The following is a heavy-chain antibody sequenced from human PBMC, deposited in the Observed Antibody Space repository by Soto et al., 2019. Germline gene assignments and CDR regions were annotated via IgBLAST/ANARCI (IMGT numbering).Heavy chain of an antibody. J-gene: IGHJ5*02. CDR2: IYHSGNT. V-gene: IGHV4-31*01. CDR3: ARGTYQYYDSSGVQNRFDP. CDR1: GGSISSGGFY. Sequence: QVQLQESGPGLVQPSQTLSLTCTVSGGSISSGGFYWSWIRQHPEKGLEWIGGIYHSGNTYYNPSLNSPIPLLDDTSKTQFSLTLTSVTAADTAVYYCARGTYQYYDSSGVQNRFDPWGQGTLVTVSS. D-gene: IGHD3-22*01.